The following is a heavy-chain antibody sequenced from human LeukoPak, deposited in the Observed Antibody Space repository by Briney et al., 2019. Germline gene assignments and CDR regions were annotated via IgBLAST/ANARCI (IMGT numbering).Heavy chain of an antibody. CDR3: ATAIGGTWPPHS. CDR1: GFTFSSYE. Sequence: GGSLRLSCAASGFTFSSYEMNWVRQAPGKGLEWVSSISSSSSYIYYADSVKGRFTISRDNSKNTLYLQMNSLRAEDTAVYYCATAIGGTWPPHSWGQGTLVTVSS. CDR2: ISSSSSYI. J-gene: IGHJ4*02. V-gene: IGHV3-21*04. D-gene: IGHD3-3*01.